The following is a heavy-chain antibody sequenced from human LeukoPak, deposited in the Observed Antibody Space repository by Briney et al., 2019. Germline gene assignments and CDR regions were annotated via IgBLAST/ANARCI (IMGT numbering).Heavy chain of an antibody. Sequence: ASVKVSCKVSGYTLTELSMHWVRQAPGKGLEWVGGFDPEDGETIYAQKFQGRVTMTEDTSTDTAYMELSSLRSEDTAVYYCATAFRPIVVVPAAYAFDIWGQGTMVTVSS. V-gene: IGHV1-24*01. D-gene: IGHD2-2*01. CDR1: GYTLTELS. J-gene: IGHJ3*02. CDR2: FDPEDGET. CDR3: ATAFRPIVVVPAAYAFDI.